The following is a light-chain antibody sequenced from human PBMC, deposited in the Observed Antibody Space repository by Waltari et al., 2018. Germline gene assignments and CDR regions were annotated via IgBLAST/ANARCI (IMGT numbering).Light chain of an antibody. CDR3: QHLNSYPFT. CDR1: QGIGSA. CDR2: DAS. V-gene: IGKV1-13*02. Sequence: IQLTQSPSSLSASIGARVTITCRASQGIGSALAWYQQKPGKPPRLLIYDASSLEGGVPSRFSGSGSGTDFTLSISSLQPEDFATYSCQHLNSYPFTFGGGTKVEIK. J-gene: IGKJ4*01.